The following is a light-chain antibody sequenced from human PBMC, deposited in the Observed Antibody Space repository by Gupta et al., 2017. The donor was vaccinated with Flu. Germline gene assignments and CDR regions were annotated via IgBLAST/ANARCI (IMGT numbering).Light chain of an antibody. CDR1: QGVSSY. V-gene: IGKV1-39*01. CDR2: AAS. J-gene: IGKJ3*01. CDR3: QQSYSTA. Sequence: DIQMTQSPSSLSASVGDRVTITCRTSQGVSSYLNWYQQKPGKAPKLLITAASHLQSGVPSRFSGRGSGTDFTLTISSLQPEDFATYYCQQSYSTAFGPGTKVELK.